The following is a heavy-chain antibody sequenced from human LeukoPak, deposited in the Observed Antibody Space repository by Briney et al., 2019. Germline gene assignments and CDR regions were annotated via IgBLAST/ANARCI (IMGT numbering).Heavy chain of an antibody. Sequence: SETLSLTCAVYGGSFSGYYWSWIRQPPGKGLEWIGEINHSGSTNYNPSLKSRVTISVDTSKNQFSLKLSSVTAAGTAVYYCARGGRSYDFWSGYDYWGQGTLVTVSS. CDR2: INHSGST. J-gene: IGHJ4*02. CDR1: GGSFSGYY. D-gene: IGHD3-3*01. V-gene: IGHV4-34*01. CDR3: ARGGRSYDFWSGYDY.